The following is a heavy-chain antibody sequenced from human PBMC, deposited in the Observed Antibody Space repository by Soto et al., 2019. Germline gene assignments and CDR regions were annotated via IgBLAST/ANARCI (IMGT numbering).Heavy chain of an antibody. J-gene: IGHJ4*02. V-gene: IGHV3-23*01. CDR2: SSGSGGST. D-gene: IGHD3-10*01. CDR1: GFTFSSYA. Sequence: EVQLLESGGGLVQPGGSLRLSCAASGFTFSSYAMSWVRQAPGKGVEWVSASSGSGGSTYYADSVKGRFTICRDNSKNTLYLQMNSLSAEDPAVYYCANLALWFGEKGCYWGQGTLVTVSS. CDR3: ANLALWFGEKGCY.